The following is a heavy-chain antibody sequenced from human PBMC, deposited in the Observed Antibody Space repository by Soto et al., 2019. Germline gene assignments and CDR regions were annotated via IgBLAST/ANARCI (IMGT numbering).Heavy chain of an antibody. Sequence: SETLSLTCTVSGGSISSGGYYWSWIRQHPGKGLEWIGYIYYSGSTYYNLSLTSRVTISVDTSKNQFSLKLSSVTAADTAVYYCARENYGGNPRHALDYWGQGTLVTVS. D-gene: IGHD4-17*01. CDR3: ARENYGGNPRHALDY. CDR2: IYYSGST. CDR1: GGSISSGGYY. V-gene: IGHV4-31*03. J-gene: IGHJ4*02.